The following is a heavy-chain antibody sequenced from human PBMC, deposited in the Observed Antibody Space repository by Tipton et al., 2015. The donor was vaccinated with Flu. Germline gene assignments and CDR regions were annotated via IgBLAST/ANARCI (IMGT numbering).Heavy chain of an antibody. CDR3: VRRDYSNYVSDPKSWFDP. D-gene: IGHD4-11*01. V-gene: IGHV4-4*02. CDR1: GGSISSSNW. CDR2: IFHSGST. Sequence: GLVKPSGTLSLTCVVSGGSISSSNWWSWVRQPPGKGLEWIGEIFHSGSTKCNPSLKSRVTISIDRSKNQFSLKMKSVTAADKAVYYCVRRDYSNYVSDPKSWFDPWGQGTLVTVSS. J-gene: IGHJ5*02.